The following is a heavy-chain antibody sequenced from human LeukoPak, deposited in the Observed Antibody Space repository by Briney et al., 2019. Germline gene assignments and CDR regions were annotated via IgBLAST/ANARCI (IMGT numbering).Heavy chain of an antibody. D-gene: IGHD6-13*01. J-gene: IGHJ6*03. V-gene: IGHV4-61*02. CDR1: GGSISSGSYY. Sequence: SETLSLTCTVSGGSISSGSYYWSWIRQPAGKGLEWIGRIYTSGSTNYNPSLKSRVTISVDTSKNQFSLKLSSVTAADTAVYYCARGPASSSKKRTYYYYYYMDVWGKGTTVTISS. CDR2: IYTSGST. CDR3: ARGPASSSKKRTYYYYYYMDV.